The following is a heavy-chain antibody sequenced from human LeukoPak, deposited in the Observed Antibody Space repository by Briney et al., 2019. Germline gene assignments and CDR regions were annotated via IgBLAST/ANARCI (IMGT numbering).Heavy chain of an antibody. CDR3: AREHYGDYEARGAFDI. J-gene: IGHJ3*02. Sequence: PGGSLRLSCAVSGFTFSSYSMNWVRQAPGKGLEWVSSITSSSSYIYYADSVKGRFTISRDNAKNSLYLQMNSLRAEDTAVYCCAREHYGDYEARGAFDIWGQGTMVTVSS. CDR1: GFTFSSYS. D-gene: IGHD4-17*01. CDR2: ITSSSSYI. V-gene: IGHV3-21*01.